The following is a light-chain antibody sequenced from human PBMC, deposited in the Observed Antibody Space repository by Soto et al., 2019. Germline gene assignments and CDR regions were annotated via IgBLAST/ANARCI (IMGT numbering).Light chain of an antibody. V-gene: IGKV3-15*01. J-gene: IGKJ1*01. CDR1: QSVSSN. Sequence: EIVITQSPATLSVSPGERATLCCRASQSVSSNLAWYQQKPGQAPRLLIYGASTRATGIPARFSGSGSGTEFTLTISSLQSEDFAVYYCQQYNNWPWTFGQGTKVEIK. CDR3: QQYNNWPWT. CDR2: GAS.